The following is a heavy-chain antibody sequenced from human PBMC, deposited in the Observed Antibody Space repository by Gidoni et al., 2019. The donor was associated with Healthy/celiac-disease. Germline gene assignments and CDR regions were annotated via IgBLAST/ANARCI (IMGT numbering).Heavy chain of an antibody. V-gene: IGHV4-30-2*01. Sequence: QLQLQESGSGLVKPSQTLSLTCAVSGGSISRAGYSWRWIRQPPGKGLEWIGYIYHSGSTYYNPSLKSRVTISVDRSKNQFSLKLSSVTAADTAVYYCARVVWEQWLPPSAGVNWFDPWGQGTLVTVSS. J-gene: IGHJ5*02. CDR2: IYHSGST. CDR1: GGSISRAGYS. CDR3: ARVVWEQWLPPSAGVNWFDP. D-gene: IGHD6-19*01.